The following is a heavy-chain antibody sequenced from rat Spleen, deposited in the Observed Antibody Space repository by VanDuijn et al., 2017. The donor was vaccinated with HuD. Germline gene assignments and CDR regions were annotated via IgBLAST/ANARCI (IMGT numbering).Heavy chain of an antibody. CDR2: MWSSGGT. Sequence: QVQLKESGPGLVQPSQTLSLTCTVSGLSLASNSISWIRQPPGKGLDWMGVMWSSGGTDYHSAIKSRLSISRDTSKSQVFLKMASLQTEDTATYFCTRESLPGYNSHWFLSWGQGVMVTVSS. CDR3: TRESLPGYNSHWFLS. D-gene: IGHD1-4*01. V-gene: IGHV2-47*01. J-gene: IGHJ2*01. CDR1: GLSLASNS.